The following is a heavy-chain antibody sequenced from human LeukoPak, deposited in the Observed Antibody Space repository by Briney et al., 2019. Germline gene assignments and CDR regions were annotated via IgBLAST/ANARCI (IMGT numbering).Heavy chain of an antibody. CDR1: GGTFSSYT. CDR2: IIPILGIA. V-gene: IGHV1-69*04. D-gene: IGHD6-13*01. Sequence: GASVKVSCKASGGTFSSYTISGVRQAPGQGLEWMGRIIPILGIANYAQKFQGRVTITADKSTSTAYMELSSLRSEDTAVYYCAREDRIAAAGMYYYGMDVWGQGTTVTVSS. CDR3: AREDRIAAAGMYYYGMDV. J-gene: IGHJ6*02.